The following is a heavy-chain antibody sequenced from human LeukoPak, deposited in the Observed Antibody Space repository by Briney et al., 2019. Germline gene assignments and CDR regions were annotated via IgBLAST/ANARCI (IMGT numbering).Heavy chain of an antibody. D-gene: IGHD3-10*01. Sequence: GASVKVSCKASGYTFTGYYMHWVRQAPGQGLEWMGWINPNSGGTNYAQKFQGRVTMTRDTSISTAYMELSRLRSDDTAVYYCARDRARTYYYGSGSCEFDYWGQGTLVTVSS. CDR3: ARDRARTYYYGSGSCEFDY. CDR1: GYTFTGYY. J-gene: IGHJ4*02. CDR2: INPNSGGT. V-gene: IGHV1-2*02.